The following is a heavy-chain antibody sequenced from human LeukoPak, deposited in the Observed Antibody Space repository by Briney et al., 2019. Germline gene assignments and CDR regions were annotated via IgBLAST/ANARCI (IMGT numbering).Heavy chain of an antibody. J-gene: IGHJ5*02. V-gene: IGHV4-4*02. CDR1: GDSLSTMTW. Sequence: SETLSLTCGVSGDSLSTMTWWNWVRQSPGKGLQWIGEIYHSGTTNYNPSLQSRITMSLDTSRNQFSPTLTSVTAADTAVYYCVKKGYGTRGWFDPWGPGIAVSVSS. D-gene: IGHD3-16*01. CDR2: IYHSGTT. CDR3: VKKGYGTRGWFDP.